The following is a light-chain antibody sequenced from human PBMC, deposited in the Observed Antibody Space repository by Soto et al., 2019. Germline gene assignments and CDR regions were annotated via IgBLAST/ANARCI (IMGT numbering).Light chain of an antibody. V-gene: IGLV4-69*01. CDR2: LNSDGSH. Sequence: QPVLTQSPSASASLGASVKLTCTLTSGHSSYPIAWHQQQPEKGPRYLMKLNSDGSHSKGDGIPDRFSGSSSGAERHLTISSLQSDDEADYYCQTWGTGIQVFGGGTKVTVL. J-gene: IGLJ2*01. CDR3: QTWGTGIQV. CDR1: SGHSSYP.